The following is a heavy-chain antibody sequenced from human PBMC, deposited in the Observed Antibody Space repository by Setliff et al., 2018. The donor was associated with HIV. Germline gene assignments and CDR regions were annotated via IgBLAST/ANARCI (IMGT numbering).Heavy chain of an antibody. CDR2: ISPNFGHT. D-gene: IGHD3-3*01. V-gene: IGHV1-18*01. CDR3: ARFGNFWPYGMDV. Sequence: ASVKVSCKASGYTFTTYGISWVRQAPGHGLEWMGWISPNFGHTKYAQRFLDRVTMTIDTATSRAYMELRSLRSDDPAVYFCARFGNFWPYGMDVWGQGTTVTVSS. J-gene: IGHJ6*02. CDR1: GYTFTTYG.